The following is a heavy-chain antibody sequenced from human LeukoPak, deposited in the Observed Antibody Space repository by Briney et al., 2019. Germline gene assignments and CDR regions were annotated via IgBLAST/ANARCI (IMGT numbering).Heavy chain of an antibody. J-gene: IGHJ4*02. CDR1: GGSFSGYY. CDR3: ARGLPGVFDY. Sequence: SETLSLTCAVYGGSFSGYYWGWIRQPPGKGLEWIGEINHSGSTNYNPSLKSRVTISVDTSKNQFSLKLSSVTAADTAVYYCARGLPGVFDYWGQGTLVTVSS. D-gene: IGHD3-10*01. CDR2: INHSGST. V-gene: IGHV4-34*01.